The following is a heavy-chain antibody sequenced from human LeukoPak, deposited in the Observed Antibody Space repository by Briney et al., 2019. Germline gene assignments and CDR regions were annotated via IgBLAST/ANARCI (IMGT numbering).Heavy chain of an antibody. Sequence: GEPLKISCKGPGYPFPNYWIGWVREIPGKGLELMGISYPGDSDTRDSPSFQGRVTSAADTSITTAYLQSSSLKSADTAKYYGTRRGVYYSDSSAYYYWGQGTLVTVSS. CDR1: GYPFPNYW. D-gene: IGHD3-22*01. CDR3: TRRGVYYSDSSAYYY. V-gene: IGHV5-51*01. J-gene: IGHJ4*02. CDR2: SYPGDSDT.